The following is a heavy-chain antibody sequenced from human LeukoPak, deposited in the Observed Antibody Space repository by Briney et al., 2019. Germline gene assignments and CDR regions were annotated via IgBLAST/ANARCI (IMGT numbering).Heavy chain of an antibody. J-gene: IGHJ3*02. D-gene: IGHD6-19*01. Sequence: PGGSLRLSCAASGFTFSSYSMNWVRQAPGKGLEWVSSISSRTSSIYHADSVKGRFTISRDNAKNSLYLQMNSLRAEDTAVYYCARGRDYSSGDAFEIWGQGTKVTVSS. CDR3: ARGRDYSSGDAFEI. V-gene: IGHV3-21*01. CDR2: ISSRTSSI. CDR1: GFTFSSYS.